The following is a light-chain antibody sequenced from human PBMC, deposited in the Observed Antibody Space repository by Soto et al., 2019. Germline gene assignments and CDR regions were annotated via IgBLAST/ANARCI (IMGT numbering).Light chain of an antibody. CDR2: EVG. CDR1: SSDIGGYNF. CDR3: SSYTSSSTLV. V-gene: IGLV2-14*01. J-gene: IGLJ3*02. Sequence: QSVLTQPASVSGSPGQSITISCTGTSSDIGGYNFVSWYQKHPGKAPKLMIFEVGNRPSGVSDRFSGPKSGNTASLTISGLQAEDEADYYCSSYTSSSTLVFGGGTKLTVL.